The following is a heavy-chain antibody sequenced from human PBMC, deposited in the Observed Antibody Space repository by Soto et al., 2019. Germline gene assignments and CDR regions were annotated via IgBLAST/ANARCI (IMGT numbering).Heavy chain of an antibody. CDR2: IIPIFGTA. D-gene: IGHD5-18*01. Sequence: QVQLVQSGAEVKKPGSSVKVSCKASGGPFSSYAISWVRQAPGQGLEWMGGIIPIFGTANYAQKFQGRVTITADKSTNTAYMELSSLRSENTAVYYCARGKDTAMALGDYWGQGTLVTVSS. J-gene: IGHJ4*02. CDR3: ARGKDTAMALGDY. CDR1: GGPFSSYA. V-gene: IGHV1-69*06.